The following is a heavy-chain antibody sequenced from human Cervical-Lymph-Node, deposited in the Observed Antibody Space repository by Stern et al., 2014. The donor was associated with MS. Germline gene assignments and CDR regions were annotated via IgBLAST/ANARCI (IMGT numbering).Heavy chain of an antibody. CDR1: GYKFTNHW. CDR3: ATHPVGP. V-gene: IGHV5-51*01. J-gene: IGHJ5*02. CDR2: IYPGDSDP. Sequence: VQLVQSGAEVKKPGESLKISCKTSGYKFTNHWIAWVRQMPGKGLEFMGIIYPGDSDPRYNPSFQGQVPISADKSINAAYLQWSSLKASDTAMYYCATHPVGPWGQGTLVTVSS.